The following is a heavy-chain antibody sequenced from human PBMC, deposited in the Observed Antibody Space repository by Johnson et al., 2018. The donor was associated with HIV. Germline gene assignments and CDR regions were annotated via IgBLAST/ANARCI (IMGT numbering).Heavy chain of an antibody. J-gene: IGHJ3*02. Sequence: EQLVESGGGVVQPGRSLRLSCAASGFTFSSYAMHWVRQAPGKGLEWVSAIGAAGDTYYPDSVKGRFTISRDNAKNSLSLQMNSLRAEDTAVYYCATSGDKYSSNWGDAFDIWGQGTMVTVSS. D-gene: IGHD6-13*01. V-gene: IGHV3/OR16-10*03. CDR2: IGAAGDT. CDR3: ATSGDKYSSNWGDAFDI. CDR1: GFTFSSYA.